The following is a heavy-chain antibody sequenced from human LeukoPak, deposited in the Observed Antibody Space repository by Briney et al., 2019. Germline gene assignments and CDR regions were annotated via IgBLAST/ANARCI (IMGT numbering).Heavy chain of an antibody. Sequence: PSETLSLTRTVSGGSISSNNYDWGWIRQPPGKGLEWIGTIYFSGSTYYNPSLKSRVTISVDTSKTQFSLKLSSVTAADTAVYFCARDPGERLRLFDYWGQGTLVTVSS. CDR3: ARDPGERLRLFDY. V-gene: IGHV4-39*07. CDR2: IYFSGST. CDR1: GGSISSNNYD. D-gene: IGHD5-12*01. J-gene: IGHJ4*02.